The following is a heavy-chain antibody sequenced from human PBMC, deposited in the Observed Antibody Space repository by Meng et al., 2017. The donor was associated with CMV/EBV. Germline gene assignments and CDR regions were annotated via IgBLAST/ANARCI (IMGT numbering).Heavy chain of an antibody. V-gene: IGHV3-21*01. CDR1: GFTFSSYS. J-gene: IGHJ4*02. CDR3: ARDGRQQLDFDY. CDR2: ISSSSSYI. Sequence: GESLKISCAASGFTFSSYSMNWVRQAPGKGLEWVSSISSSSSYIYYADSVKGRFTISRDNAKNSLYLQMNSLRAEDTAVYYCARDGRQQLDFDYWGQGTLVTVS. D-gene: IGHD6-13*01.